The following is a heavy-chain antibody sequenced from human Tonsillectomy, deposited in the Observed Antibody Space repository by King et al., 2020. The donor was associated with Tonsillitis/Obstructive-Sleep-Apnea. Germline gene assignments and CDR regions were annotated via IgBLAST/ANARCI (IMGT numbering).Heavy chain of an antibody. CDR1: GYTFTSYG. D-gene: IGHD2-2*01. CDR2: ISAYNGNT. J-gene: IGHJ3*02. Sequence: VQLVESGAEVKKPGASVKVSCKASGYTFTSYGISWVRQAPGQGLEWMGWISAYNGNTNYAQKLQGRVTMTTDTSTRTAYMGLRSLRSDDTAVYYCARDIVVVPAAICAFDIWGQGTMVTVSS. V-gene: IGHV1-18*01. CDR3: ARDIVVVPAAICAFDI.